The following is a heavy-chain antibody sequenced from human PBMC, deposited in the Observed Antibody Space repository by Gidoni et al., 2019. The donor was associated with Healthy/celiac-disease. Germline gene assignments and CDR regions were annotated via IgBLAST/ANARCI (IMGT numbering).Heavy chain of an antibody. D-gene: IGHD3-10*01. J-gene: IGHJ4*02. CDR3: ARSRETMVQGVHFDY. Sequence: QVQLVQSGAAVKKPGASVKVSCKASGYTFTSYYMHWVRQAPGQGLEWMGIINPSGGSTSYAQKFQGRVTMTRDTSTSTVYMELSSLRSEDTAVYYCARSRETMVQGVHFDYWGQGTLVTVSS. V-gene: IGHV1-46*03. CDR2: INPSGGST. CDR1: GYTFTSYY.